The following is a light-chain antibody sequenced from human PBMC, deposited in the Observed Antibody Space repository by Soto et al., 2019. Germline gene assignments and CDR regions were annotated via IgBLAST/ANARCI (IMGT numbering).Light chain of an antibody. Sequence: QSALTQPASVSGSPGQSITISCAGTSSDVGGYKYVSWYQQHPGKAPKLMIYEVSNRPSGVSNRFSGSKSGNTASLTISGRQAEDEADYYCNSYTSTYTGVFGTGTKVTVL. V-gene: IGLV2-14*01. J-gene: IGLJ1*01. CDR3: NSYTSTYTGV. CDR1: SSDVGGYKY. CDR2: EVS.